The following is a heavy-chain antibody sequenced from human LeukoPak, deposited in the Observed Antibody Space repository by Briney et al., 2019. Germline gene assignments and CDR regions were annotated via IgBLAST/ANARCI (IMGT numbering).Heavy chain of an antibody. J-gene: IGHJ5*02. CDR1: GFTFSSYG. CDR3: AKHDPRRVVITNWFDP. V-gene: IGHV3-33*06. D-gene: IGHD3-22*01. CDR2: IWYDGSNK. Sequence: GGSLRLSCAASGFTFSSYGMHWVRQAPGKGLEWVAVIWYDGSNKYYADSVKGRFTISRDNSKNTLYLQMNSLRAEDTAVYYCAKHDPRRVVITNWFDPWGQGTLVTVSS.